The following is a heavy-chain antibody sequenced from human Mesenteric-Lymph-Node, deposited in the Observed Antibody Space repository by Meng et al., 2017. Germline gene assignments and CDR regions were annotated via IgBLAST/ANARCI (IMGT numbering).Heavy chain of an antibody. D-gene: IGHD3-22*01. CDR3: ARDVREYDSSGYYYFDY. CDR1: GYTSTSYY. J-gene: IGHJ4*02. CDR2: INPSGGST. V-gene: IGHV1-46*01. Sequence: ASVKVSCKASGYTSTSYYMHWVRQAPGQGLEWMGIINPSGGSTSYAQKFQGRVTMTRDTSTSTVYMELSSLRSEDTAVYYCARDVREYDSSGYYYFDYWGQGTLVTVSS.